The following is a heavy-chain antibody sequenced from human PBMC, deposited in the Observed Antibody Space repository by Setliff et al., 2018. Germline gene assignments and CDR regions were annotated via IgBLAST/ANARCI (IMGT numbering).Heavy chain of an antibody. J-gene: IGHJ4*02. Sequence: GGSLRLSCAASGFTFSSYGMHWVRQAPGKGLEWVAFIRYDGSNKYYADSVKGRFTISRDNSKNTLYLQMNSLRAEDTAVYYCAKDGFQLLDPYYFDYWGQGTPVTVSS. D-gene: IGHD2-2*02. CDR2: IRYDGSNK. CDR1: GFTFSSYG. V-gene: IGHV3-30*02. CDR3: AKDGFQLLDPYYFDY.